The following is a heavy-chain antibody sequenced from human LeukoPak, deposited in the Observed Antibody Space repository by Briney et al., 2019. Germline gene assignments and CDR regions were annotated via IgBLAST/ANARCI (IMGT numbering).Heavy chain of an antibody. V-gene: IGHV1-46*03. CDR1: GYTFTSYY. CDR2: INPSGGST. D-gene: IGHD5-24*01. CDR3: VRSMATITFSFDY. J-gene: IGHJ4*02. Sequence: ASVKVSCEASGYTFTSYYMHWVRQAPGQGLEWMGIINPSGGSTSYAQKFQGRVTMTRDTSTSTVYMELSSLRSEDTAVYYCVRSMATITFSFDYWGQGTLVTVSS.